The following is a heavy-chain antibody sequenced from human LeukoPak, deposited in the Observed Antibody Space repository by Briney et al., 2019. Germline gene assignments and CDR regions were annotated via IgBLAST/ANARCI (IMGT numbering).Heavy chain of an antibody. CDR2: ISYDGSNK. CDR3: ARTPVAGTGFWFDP. Sequence: GGSLRLSCAASGFTFSSYAMHWVRQAPGKGLEWVAVISYDGSNKYYADSVRGRFTISRDNSKNTLYLQMNSLRAEDTAVYYCARTPVAGTGFWFDPWGQGTLVTVSS. V-gene: IGHV3-30-3*01. D-gene: IGHD6-19*01. J-gene: IGHJ5*02. CDR1: GFTFSSYA.